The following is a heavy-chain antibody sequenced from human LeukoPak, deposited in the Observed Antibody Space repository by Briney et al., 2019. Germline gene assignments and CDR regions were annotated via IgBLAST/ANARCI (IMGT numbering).Heavy chain of an antibody. V-gene: IGHV4-59*12. CDR3: ARISGYCSSTSCYTGLVDC. J-gene: IGHJ4*02. Sequence: PSETLSLTCTVSGGSISSYYWSWIRQPPGKGLEWIGYIYYSGSTNYNPSLKSRVTMSVDRSKNQFSLKLSSVTAADTAVYYCARISGYCSSTSCYTGLVDCWGQGTLVTASS. D-gene: IGHD2-2*02. CDR2: IYYSGST. CDR1: GGSISSYY.